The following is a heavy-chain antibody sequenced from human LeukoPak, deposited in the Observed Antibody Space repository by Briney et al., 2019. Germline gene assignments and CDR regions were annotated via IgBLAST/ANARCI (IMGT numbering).Heavy chain of an antibody. J-gene: IGHJ4*02. D-gene: IGHD5-18*01. CDR2: ISYDGSNK. Sequence: PGGFLRLSCEASEITFSSHSMHWVRQAPGKGLEWVALISYDGSNKYYADSVKGRLTISRDNSKNTLYLQMSSLRAEDTAVYYCARDIGYTYGHAFDYWGQGTLVTVSS. CDR3: ARDIGYTYGHAFDY. V-gene: IGHV3-30-3*01. CDR1: EITFSSHS.